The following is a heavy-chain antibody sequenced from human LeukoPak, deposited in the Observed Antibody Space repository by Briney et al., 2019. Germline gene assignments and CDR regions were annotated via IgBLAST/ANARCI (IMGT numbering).Heavy chain of an antibody. Sequence: GASLKISCKGSGYSFTSYWIGWVRQMPGKGLEWMGIIYPGDSDTRYSPSFQGQVTISADKSISTAYLQWSSLKASDTAMYYCARLRTGGNYYYYGMDVWGQGTTVTVSS. V-gene: IGHV5-51*01. CDR3: ARLRTGGNYYYYGMDV. D-gene: IGHD4-17*01. CDR2: IYPGDSDT. CDR1: GYSFTSYW. J-gene: IGHJ6*02.